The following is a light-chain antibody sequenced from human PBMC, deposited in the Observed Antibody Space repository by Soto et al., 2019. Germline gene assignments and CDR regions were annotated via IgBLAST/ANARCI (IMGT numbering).Light chain of an antibody. J-gene: IGKJ1*01. V-gene: IGKV1-5*03. CDR1: QSIRSW. Sequence: MRIKLARSALSAYVGDRVTLTCRASQSIRSWLVWYQQKPGKAPKHLMYPACSLENGVASRFSGSVSVTEFSVVIISRQPDDFAPYIWLEYSRHSAFGQGTKVDIK. CDR3: LEYSRHSA. CDR2: PAC.